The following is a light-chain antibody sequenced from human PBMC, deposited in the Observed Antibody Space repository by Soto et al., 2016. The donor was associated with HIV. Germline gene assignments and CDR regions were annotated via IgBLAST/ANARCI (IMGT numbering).Light chain of an antibody. V-gene: IGLV3-21*02. Sequence: SYVLTQPPSVSVAPGETAKITCGGNNVGTKNVHWYQQKSGQAPILVLYDDTVRPSGIPERFSGSNSGNTATLTINTVEAGDEADYYCQVWDSDRDHVVFGGGTKLNVL. CDR1: NVGTKN. CDR3: QVWDSDRDHVV. CDR2: DDT. J-gene: IGLJ2*01.